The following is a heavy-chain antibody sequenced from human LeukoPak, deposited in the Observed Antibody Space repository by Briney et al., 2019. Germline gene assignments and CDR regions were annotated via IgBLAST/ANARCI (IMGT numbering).Heavy chain of an antibody. V-gene: IGHV3-15*01. CDR1: GFTFSNAW. D-gene: IGHD3-22*01. J-gene: IGHJ4*02. Sequence: GGSLRLSCAASGFTFSNAWMNWVRQAPGKGLEWVGRIISKAEGGTTDYAAPVKGRFTISTDDSKNTLYLQMNGLKTEDTAVYYCTTGQVVDYDASGYSALDYWGQGTLVTVSS. CDR3: TTGQVVDYDASGYSALDY. CDR2: IISKAEGGTT.